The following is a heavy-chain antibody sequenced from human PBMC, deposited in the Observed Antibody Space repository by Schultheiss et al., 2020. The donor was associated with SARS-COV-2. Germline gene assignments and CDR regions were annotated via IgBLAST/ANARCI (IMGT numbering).Heavy chain of an antibody. D-gene: IGHD6-13*01. CDR1: RH. CDR3: ARDRAQLDYYYGMDV. V-gene: IGHV3-23*01. CDR2: ISGSGGST. Sequence: GGSLRLSCVASRHWVRQAPGKGLEWVSAISGSGGSTYYADSVKGRFTISRDNSKNTLYLQMNSLRAEDTAVYYCARDRAQLDYYYGMDVWGQGTTVTVSS. J-gene: IGHJ6*02.